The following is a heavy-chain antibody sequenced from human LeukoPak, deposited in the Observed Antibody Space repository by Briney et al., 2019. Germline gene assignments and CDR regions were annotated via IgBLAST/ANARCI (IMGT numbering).Heavy chain of an antibody. Sequence: SETLSLTCTVSGGSVSSGSYYWSWIRQPPGKGLEWIGYIYYTGSTNYNPSLKSRVTMSVDTSKNQFSLNLSSVTAADTAVYYCARGLGGWYPPYFDYWGQGTLVTVSS. J-gene: IGHJ4*02. V-gene: IGHV4-61*01. CDR1: GGSVSSGSYY. D-gene: IGHD6-19*01. CDR2: IYYTGST. CDR3: ARGLGGWYPPYFDY.